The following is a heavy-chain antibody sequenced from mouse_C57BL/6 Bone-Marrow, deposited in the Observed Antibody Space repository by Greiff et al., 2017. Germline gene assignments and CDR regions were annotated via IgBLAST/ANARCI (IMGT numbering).Heavy chain of an antibody. J-gene: IGHJ4*01. V-gene: IGHV5-15*01. CDR1: GFTFSDYG. D-gene: IGHD2-4*01. Sequence: EVQLQESGGGLVQPGGSLKLSCAASGFTFSDYGMAWVRQAPRKGPEWVAFISNLAYSIYYADTVTGRFTISRENAKNTLYLEMSSLRSEDTAMYYCARLDYDGLGDYAMDYWGQGTSVTVSS. CDR3: ARLDYDGLGDYAMDY. CDR2: ISNLAYSI.